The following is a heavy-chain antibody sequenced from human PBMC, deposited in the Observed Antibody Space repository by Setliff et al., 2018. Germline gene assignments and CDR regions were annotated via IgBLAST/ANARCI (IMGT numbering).Heavy chain of an antibody. V-gene: IGHV3-66*01. CDR3: ARLARAHYDMSGYYTDAVDI. CDR1: GLAVSSSY. CDR2: IHSNGDT. Sequence: GESLKISCVASGLAVSSSYMSWVRQAPGKGLEWVSTIHSNGDTYYADSVKGRFTISRDASKNTLYLQLNSLRAEDTAVFYCARLARAHYDMSGYYTDAVDIWGRGTKVTVSS. J-gene: IGHJ3*02. D-gene: IGHD3-22*01.